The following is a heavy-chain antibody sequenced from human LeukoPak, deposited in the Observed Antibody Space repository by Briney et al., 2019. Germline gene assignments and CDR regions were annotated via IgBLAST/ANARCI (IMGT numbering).Heavy chain of an antibody. CDR3: ARDRRCSSTSCYYFDY. CDR1: GVTVRSAY. J-gene: IGHJ4*02. CDR2: IYRGGDT. D-gene: IGHD2-2*01. Sequence: GGSLRLSCVASGVTVRSAYMSWVRQAPGKGLEWVSVIYRGGDTYYADSVKGRFTISRDSSKNTLYLQMDSLRAEDTALYYCARDRRCSSTSCYYFDYWGQGTLVTVSS. V-gene: IGHV3-66*01.